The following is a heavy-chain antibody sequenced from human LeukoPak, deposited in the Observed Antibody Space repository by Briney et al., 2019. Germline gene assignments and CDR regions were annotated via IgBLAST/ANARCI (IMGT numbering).Heavy chain of an antibody. D-gene: IGHD2-15*01. Sequence: ASVKVSCKASGYTFTSYAMNWVRQAPGQGLEWMGWINTNTGNPTYAQGFTGRFVFSLDTSVSTAYLQISSLKAEGTAVYYCASALVVAARTYFFDYWGQGTLVTVSS. CDR1: GYTFTSYA. J-gene: IGHJ4*02. CDR3: ASALVVAARTYFFDY. V-gene: IGHV7-4-1*02. CDR2: INTNTGNP.